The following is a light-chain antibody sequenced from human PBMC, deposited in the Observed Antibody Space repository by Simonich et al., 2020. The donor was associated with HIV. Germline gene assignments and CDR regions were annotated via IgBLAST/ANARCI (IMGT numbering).Light chain of an antibody. CDR3: QQYYSSPRT. CDR1: RSILYSSNNKNY. CDR2: WAS. Sequence: DIVMTQSPDSLAVSLGERATFNCKSSRSILYSSNNKNYLVWYQQKPGQPPKLLIYWASTRESGVPDRFSGSGSGTDFTLTISSLQAEDVAVYYCQQYYSSPRTFGQGTKVEIK. V-gene: IGKV4-1*01. J-gene: IGKJ1*01.